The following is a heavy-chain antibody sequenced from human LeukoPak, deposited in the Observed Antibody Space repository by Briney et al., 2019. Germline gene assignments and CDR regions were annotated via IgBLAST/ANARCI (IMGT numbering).Heavy chain of an antibody. D-gene: IGHD7-27*01. J-gene: IGHJ5*02. CDR3: ARDALRNRHWGAWFDP. CDR1: GYTFTGYY. CDR2: INPNSGGT. V-gene: IGHV1-2*02. Sequence: ASVKVSCKASGYTFTGYYMHWVRQAPGQGLEWMGWINPNSGGTNYAQKFQGGVTMTRDTSISTAYMELSRLRSDDTAVYYCARDALRNRHWGAWFDPWGQGTLVTVSS.